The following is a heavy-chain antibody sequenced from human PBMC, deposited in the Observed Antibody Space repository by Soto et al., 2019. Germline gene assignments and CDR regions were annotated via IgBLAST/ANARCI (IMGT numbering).Heavy chain of an antibody. V-gene: IGHV4-4*02. CDR3: AREMALLWFGELSNNYYYGMDV. CDR1: GDSISSSSW. J-gene: IGHJ6*02. Sequence: XGTLALTCAVSGDSISSSSWWSCVRQSPGKGLEWIGEIYHGGNINYNPSLKSRVTMSVDTSKNQFSLKLSSVTAADTAVYYCAREMALLWFGELSNNYYYGMDVWGQGTTVTVSS. D-gene: IGHD3-10*01. CDR2: IYHGGNI.